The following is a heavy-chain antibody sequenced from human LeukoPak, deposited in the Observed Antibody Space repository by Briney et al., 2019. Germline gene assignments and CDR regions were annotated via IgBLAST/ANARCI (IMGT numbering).Heavy chain of an antibody. D-gene: IGHD3-3*01. CDR3: AYTYYDFWSGYFFDY. CDR1: GGSTSSYY. J-gene: IGHJ4*02. CDR2: IYTSGST. Sequence: SETLSLTCTVSGGSTSSYYWSWIRQPAGKGLEWIGRIYTSGSTNYNPSLKSRVTMSVDTSKNQFSLKLSSVTAADTAVYYCAYTYYDFWSGYFFDYWGQGTLVTVSS. V-gene: IGHV4-4*07.